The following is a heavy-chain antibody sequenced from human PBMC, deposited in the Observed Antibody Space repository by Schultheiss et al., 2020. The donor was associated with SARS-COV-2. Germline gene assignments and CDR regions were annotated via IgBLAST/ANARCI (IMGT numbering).Heavy chain of an antibody. J-gene: IGHJ4*02. CDR2: IIPLFGTA. CDR3: ARGPDTSSYYYFY. V-gene: IGHV1-69*01. Sequence: KISCKASGGTFSNYAISWVRQTPGQGLEWMGGIIPLFGTANYAQKFQGRVRITADESTSTAYIELTGLRSEDTAVYYCARGPDTSSYYYFYWGQGTQVTVSS. D-gene: IGHD3-22*01. CDR1: GGTFSNYA.